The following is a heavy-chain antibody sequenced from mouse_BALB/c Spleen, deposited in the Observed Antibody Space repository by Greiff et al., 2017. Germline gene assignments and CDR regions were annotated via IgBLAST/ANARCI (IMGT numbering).Heavy chain of an antibody. CDR3: AREGSSGYNAMDY. V-gene: IGHV3-2*02. Sequence: EVKLMESGPGLVKPSQSLSLTCTVTGYSITSDYAWNWIRQFPGNKLEWMGYISYSGSTSYNPSLKSRISITRDTSKNQFFLQLNSVTTEDTATYYCAREGSSGYNAMDYWGQGTSVTVSS. D-gene: IGHD3-1*01. CDR1: GYSITSDYA. CDR2: ISYSGST. J-gene: IGHJ4*01.